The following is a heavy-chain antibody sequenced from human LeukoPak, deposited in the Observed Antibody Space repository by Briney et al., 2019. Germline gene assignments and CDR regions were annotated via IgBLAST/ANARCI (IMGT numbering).Heavy chain of an antibody. CDR3: AKSLDYGGNRARLDF. V-gene: IGHV3-23*01. CDR2: VSGSGSTT. Sequence: QPGGSLRLPCAASGFTFNTYGMNWVRQAPGKGLEWVSAVSGSGSTTYYARSVKGRFTVSRDNSKNTLYLQMNSLRVDDTAVYYCAKSLDYGGNRARLDFWGQGTLVTVSS. CDR1: GFTFNTYG. J-gene: IGHJ4*02. D-gene: IGHD4-23*01.